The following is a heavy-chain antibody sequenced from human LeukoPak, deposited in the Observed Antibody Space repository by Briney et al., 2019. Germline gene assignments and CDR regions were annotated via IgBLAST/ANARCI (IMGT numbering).Heavy chain of an antibody. V-gene: IGHV1-18*01. CDR1: GYTFTRYG. CDR2: ISAYNGNT. Sequence: ASVKVSCKASGYTFTRYGITWVRQAPAQGLECMGWISAYNGNTNYAQKLQGRVTMTTDTSTMTAYMELRSLRSDDTAVYYCASLRYYYGSGSYNWFDPWGQGTLVTVSS. D-gene: IGHD3-10*01. CDR3: ASLRYYYGSGSYNWFDP. J-gene: IGHJ5*02.